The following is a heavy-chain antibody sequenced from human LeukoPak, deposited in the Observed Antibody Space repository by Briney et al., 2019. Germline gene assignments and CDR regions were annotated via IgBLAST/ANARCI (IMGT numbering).Heavy chain of an antibody. CDR1: GGSISSYY. CDR2: IYYSGST. J-gene: IGHJ6*02. Sequence: SSETLSLTCTVSGGSISSYYWSWIRQPPGKGLEWIGYIYYSGSTNYNPSLKSRVTMSVDTSKNQFSLKLSSVTAADTAVYYCARCQSYYYGMDVWGQGTTVTVSS. CDR3: ARCQSYYYGMDV. V-gene: IGHV4-59*08.